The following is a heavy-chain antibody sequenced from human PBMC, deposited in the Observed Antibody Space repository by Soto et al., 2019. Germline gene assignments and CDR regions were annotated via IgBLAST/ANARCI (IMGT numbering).Heavy chain of an antibody. CDR1: GYTLTELS. CDR2: YDPEEGET. J-gene: IGHJ4*02. V-gene: IGHV1-24*01. CDR3: ATTRTTSVHDFDS. Sequence: ASVKVSCKVSGYTLTELSMHWVRQAPGKGLEWLGGYDPEEGETIYAQSFQGRVTMTEDTSAETAYMELRSLKSEDTATYYCATTRTTSVHDFDSWGQGXLVTVYS.